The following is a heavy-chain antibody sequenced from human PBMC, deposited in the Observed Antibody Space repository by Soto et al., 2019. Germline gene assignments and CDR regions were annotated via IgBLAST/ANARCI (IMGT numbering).Heavy chain of an antibody. CDR2: INESGST. CDR3: ARGSGIVALPGELEDVKYDY. D-gene: IGHD2-21*01. CDR1: GQSFSGHS. V-gene: IGHV4-34*01. J-gene: IGHJ4*02. Sequence: QVQLQQWGAGLVKPSETLSLSCAVYGQSFSGHSWAWIRQSPGKGLEWIGEINESGSTYYNPSLKSRVPSSTDTSKNQFSLKLSSVSAADTAAYFCARGSGIVALPGELEDVKYDYWGQGTLVNVSS.